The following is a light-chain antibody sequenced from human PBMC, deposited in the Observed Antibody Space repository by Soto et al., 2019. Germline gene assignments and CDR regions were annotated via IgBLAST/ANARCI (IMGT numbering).Light chain of an antibody. Sequence: DIQMTQSPSSLSASVGDRVTITCRASQDISNYLAWYQQKPGEVPKLLINAASTLQSGVPSRFSGSGSGTDFTLTISSLQPEDVATYYCQKHDSAPFTFGPGTKVDVK. V-gene: IGKV1-27*01. CDR1: QDISNY. J-gene: IGKJ3*01. CDR3: QKHDSAPFT. CDR2: AAS.